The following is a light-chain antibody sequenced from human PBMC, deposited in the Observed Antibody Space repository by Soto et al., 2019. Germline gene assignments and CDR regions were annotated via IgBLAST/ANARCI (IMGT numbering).Light chain of an antibody. V-gene: IGLV1-36*01. J-gene: IGLJ2*01. CDR1: SSNIGNNA. CDR2: YDD. CDR3: AAWDDSLNGPV. Sequence: QSVLTQPPSVSEAPRQRVTISCSGSSSNIGNNAVNWYQQLPGKAPKLLIYYDDLLPSGVSDRFSGSKSGTSASLAISGLQSEDEAEYYCAAWDDSLNGPVFGGGTTLTVL.